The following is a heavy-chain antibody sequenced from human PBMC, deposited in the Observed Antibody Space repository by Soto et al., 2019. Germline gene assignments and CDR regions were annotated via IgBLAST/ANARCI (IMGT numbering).Heavy chain of an antibody. D-gene: IGHD1-26*01. CDR3: AKKSGPITTTPFYYYYYMDV. J-gene: IGHJ6*03. Sequence: GGSLRLSCAASGFTFSSYGMTWVRQAPGKGLEWVSTIGGSGGSTHYTDSVKGRFTISRDNSKNTLYLQMNSLRAEDTAVYYCAKKSGPITTTPFYYYYYMDVWGKGTTVTAP. V-gene: IGHV3-23*01. CDR1: GFTFSSYG. CDR2: IGGSGGST.